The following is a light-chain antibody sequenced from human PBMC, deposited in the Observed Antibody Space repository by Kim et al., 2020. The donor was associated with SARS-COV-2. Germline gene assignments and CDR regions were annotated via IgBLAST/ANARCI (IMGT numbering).Light chain of an antibody. CDR3: KSYDDNMWV. J-gene: IGLJ3*02. Sequence: GKTVSISCTGSSGSMGSDFVQWYQQRQGSAPTTVIDEEHKRPAGVPDRFSGSVDSSSNSASRTISGLRTEDEADYYCKSYDDNMWVFGGGTKLTVL. CDR2: EEH. CDR1: SGSMGSDF. V-gene: IGLV6-57*02.